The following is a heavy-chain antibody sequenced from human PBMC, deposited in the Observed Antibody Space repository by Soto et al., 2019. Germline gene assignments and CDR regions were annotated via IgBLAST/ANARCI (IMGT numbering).Heavy chain of an antibody. Sequence: GGSLRLSCAASGFTVSSNYMSWVRQAPGKGLERVSVIYSGGSTYYADSVKGRFTISRDDSKNTLYLQMNSLRAEDTAVYYCAREYSVYYYYYMDVWGKGTTVTVS. CDR2: IYSGGST. CDR3: AREYSVYYYYYMDV. J-gene: IGHJ6*03. CDR1: GFTVSSNY. D-gene: IGHD2-15*01. V-gene: IGHV3-66*01.